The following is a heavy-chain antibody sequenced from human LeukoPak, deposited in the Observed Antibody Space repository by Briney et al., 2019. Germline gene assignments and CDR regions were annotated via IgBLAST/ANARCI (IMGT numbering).Heavy chain of an antibody. J-gene: IGHJ5*02. V-gene: IGHV1-46*01. CDR1: GYTFTSYY. D-gene: IGHD5-18*01. Sequence: ASVKVSCKASGYTFTSYYMHWVRQAPGQGLEWMGVIKPSGGSTSYSQKFQGRVTMTRDTSTSTFYTELSSLRSDDTAVYYCARGFSNSERDWFDPWGQGTLVTVSS. CDR2: IKPSGGST. CDR3: ARGFSNSERDWFDP.